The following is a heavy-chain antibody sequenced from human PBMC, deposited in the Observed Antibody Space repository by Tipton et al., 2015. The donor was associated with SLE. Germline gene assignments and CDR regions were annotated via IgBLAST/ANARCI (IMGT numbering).Heavy chain of an antibody. D-gene: IGHD3-10*01. J-gene: IGHJ3*02. CDR2: IYYTGNS. CDR3: ARGRPIGSFDI. Sequence: TLSLTCTVSGDLRGYYWTWIRQSPRKGLEWIARIYYTGNSDSNPSLKSRLTTSVDTPKNQFSLKLTSVSAADTAVYFCARGRPIGSFDIWGQGTMVTVSS. CDR1: GDLRGYY. V-gene: IGHV4-59*01.